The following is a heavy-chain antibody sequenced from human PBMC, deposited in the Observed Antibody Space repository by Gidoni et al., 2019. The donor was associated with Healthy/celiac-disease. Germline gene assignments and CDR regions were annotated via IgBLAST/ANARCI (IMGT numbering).Heavy chain of an antibody. J-gene: IGHJ3*02. Sequence: QVQLVESGGGLVKPGGSLRLSCAASGFTFSDYYMSWIRQAPGKGLEWVSYISSSSSYTNYADSVKGRFTISRDNAKNSLYLQMNSLRAEDTAVYYCASHLGSHDAFDIWGQGTMVTVSS. CDR2: ISSSSSYT. V-gene: IGHV3-11*06. D-gene: IGHD2-15*01. CDR3: ASHLGSHDAFDI. CDR1: GFTFSDYY.